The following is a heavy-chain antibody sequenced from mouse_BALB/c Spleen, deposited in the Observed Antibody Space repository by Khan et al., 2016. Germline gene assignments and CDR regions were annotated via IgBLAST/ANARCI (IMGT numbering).Heavy chain of an antibody. D-gene: IGHD2-1*01. J-gene: IGHJ2*01. CDR3: ARGRAYYGNPFDY. CDR2: IDPANGNT. Sequence: VQLQQSGAELVKPGASVKLSCTASGFNIKDTHMHWVKQRPEQGLEWIGRIDPANGNTKYDPKFQGKATITADTSSNTAYLQLSSLTSEDTAVYYCARGRAYYGNPFDYWGQGTTLTVSS. V-gene: IGHV14-3*02. CDR1: GFNIKDTH.